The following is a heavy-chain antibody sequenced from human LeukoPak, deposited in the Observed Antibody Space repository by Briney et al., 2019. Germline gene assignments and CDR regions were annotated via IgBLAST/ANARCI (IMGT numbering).Heavy chain of an antibody. CDR2: IYTSGST. V-gene: IGHV4-4*07. D-gene: IGHD6-13*01. Sequence: SETLSLTCAVYGGSFSGYYWSWIRQPAGKGLEWIGRIYTSGSTNYNPSLKSRVTMSVDTSKNQFSLKLSSVTAADTAVYYCARDTPQQLAIDYWGQGTLVTVSS. J-gene: IGHJ4*02. CDR3: ARDTPQQLAIDY. CDR1: GGSFSGYY.